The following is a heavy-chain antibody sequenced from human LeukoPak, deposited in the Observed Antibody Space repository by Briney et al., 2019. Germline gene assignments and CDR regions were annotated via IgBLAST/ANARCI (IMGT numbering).Heavy chain of an antibody. V-gene: IGHV4-59*12. CDR2: IYHSGST. CDR1: GGSISTYY. CDR3: ARAECSSTSCYELDY. D-gene: IGHD2-2*01. J-gene: IGHJ4*02. Sequence: SETLSLTCIVSGGSISTYYWNWIRQPPGKGLEWIGYIYHSGSTYYNPSLKSRVTISVDRSKNQFSLKLSSVTAADTAVYYCARAECSSTSCYELDYWGQGTLVTVFS.